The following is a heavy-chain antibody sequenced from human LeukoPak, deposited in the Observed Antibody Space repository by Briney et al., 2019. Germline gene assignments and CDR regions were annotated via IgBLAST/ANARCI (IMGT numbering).Heavy chain of an antibody. J-gene: IGHJ6*03. CDR3: ARVPSITMVRGIVGASANYYYMDV. Sequence: SVKVSCKASGGTFSSYAISWVRQAPGQGLEWMGGIIPIFGTANYAQKFQGRVTITTDESTSTAYMELSSLRSEDTAVYYCARVPSITMVRGIVGASANYYYMDVWGKGTTVTASS. D-gene: IGHD3-10*01. V-gene: IGHV1-69*05. CDR1: GGTFSSYA. CDR2: IIPIFGTA.